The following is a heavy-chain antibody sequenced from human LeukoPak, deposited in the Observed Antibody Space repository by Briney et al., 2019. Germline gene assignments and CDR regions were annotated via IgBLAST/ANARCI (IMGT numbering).Heavy chain of an antibody. CDR2: IIPIFGTA. V-gene: IGHV1-69*13. J-gene: IGHJ3*02. CDR1: GGTFISYA. D-gene: IGHD5/OR15-5a*01. Sequence: ASVKVSCKASGGTFISYAISWVRQAPGQGREWMGGIIPIFGTANYAQKFQGRVTIPADESTSTAYMELSSLRSEDTAVYYCARPSTSTDAFDIWGQGTMVTVSS. CDR3: ARPSTSTDAFDI.